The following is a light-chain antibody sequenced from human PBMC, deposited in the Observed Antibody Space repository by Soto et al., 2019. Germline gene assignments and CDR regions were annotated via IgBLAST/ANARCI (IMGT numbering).Light chain of an antibody. CDR3: QQYSHLIT. J-gene: IGKJ5*01. CDR1: QSVVTSY. Sequence: EVVLTQSPGTLSLSPGGGATLSCRASQSVVTSYLAWYQQKYGQSPRLLIYGALYRAPGIPDRFSGSGSGTDFTFTISSLQPEDIATYYCQQYSHLITFGQGTRLEIK. V-gene: IGKV3-20*01. CDR2: GAL.